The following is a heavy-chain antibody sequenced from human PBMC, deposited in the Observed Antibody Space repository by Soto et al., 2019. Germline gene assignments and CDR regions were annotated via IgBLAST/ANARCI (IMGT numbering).Heavy chain of an antibody. Sequence: PSETLSLTCTVSGGSISSYYWSWIRQPPGKGLEWIGYIYYSGSTNYNPSLKSRVTISVDTSKNQFSLKLSSVTAADTAVYYCARDRAIFGDAKPSGSYMDVWGKGTTVTVSS. CDR1: GGSISSYY. J-gene: IGHJ6*03. CDR2: IYYSGST. V-gene: IGHV4-59*01. D-gene: IGHD3-3*01. CDR3: ARDRAIFGDAKPSGSYMDV.